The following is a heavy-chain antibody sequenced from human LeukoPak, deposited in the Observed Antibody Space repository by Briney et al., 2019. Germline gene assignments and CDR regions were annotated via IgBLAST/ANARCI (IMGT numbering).Heavy chain of an antibody. CDR1: GGTFSSYA. CDR2: IIPIFGIA. J-gene: IGHJ5*02. Sequence: SVKVSCKASGGTFSSYAISWVRQAPGQGLEWMGRIIPIFGIANYAQKFQGRVTMTRDTSTSTVYMELSSLRSEDTAVYYCARDAVYYDFWSGYHSWFDPWGQGTLVTVSS. D-gene: IGHD3-3*01. CDR3: ARDAVYYDFWSGYHSWFDP. V-gene: IGHV1-69*04.